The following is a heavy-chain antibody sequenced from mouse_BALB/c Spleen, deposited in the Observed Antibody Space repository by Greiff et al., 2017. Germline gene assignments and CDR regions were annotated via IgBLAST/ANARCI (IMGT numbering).Heavy chain of an antibody. CDR3: ARGTYDYDRVYYAMDY. CDR2: ISTYYGDA. CDR1: GYTFTDYA. Sequence: VQLQQSGAELVRPGVSVKISCKGSGYTFTDYAMHWVKQSHAKSLEWIGVISTYYGDASYNQKFKGKATMTVDKSSSTAYMELARLTSEDSAIYYCARGTYDYDRVYYAMDYWGQGTSVTVSS. V-gene: IGHV1S137*01. J-gene: IGHJ4*01. D-gene: IGHD2-4*01.